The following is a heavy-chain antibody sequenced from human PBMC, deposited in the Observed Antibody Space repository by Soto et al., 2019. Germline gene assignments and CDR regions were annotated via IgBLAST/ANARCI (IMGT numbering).Heavy chain of an antibody. V-gene: IGHV3-21*01. Sequence: PGGSMRLSCEASRFTFSRYIIYFFLKAEWKGLEWVSSISSSSSYIYYADSVKGRFTISRDNAKNSLYLQMNSLRAEDTAVYYCARSSYSGSYRVQFFDYWGQGTLVTVSS. CDR1: RFTFSRYI. CDR3: ARSSYSGSYRVQFFDY. CDR2: ISSSSSYI. D-gene: IGHD1-26*01. J-gene: IGHJ4*02.